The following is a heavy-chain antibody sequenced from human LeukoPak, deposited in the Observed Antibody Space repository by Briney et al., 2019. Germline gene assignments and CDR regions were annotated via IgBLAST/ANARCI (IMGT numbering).Heavy chain of an antibody. CDR1: GFTFGDYA. J-gene: IGHJ4*02. V-gene: IGHV3-49*04. Sequence: GGSLRLSCTASGFTFGDYAMTWVRQAPGKGLEWVGFIRSKPYGGTTEYAASVKGRFIISRDDSKSIAYLQMNSLKTEDTALYFCTRGGGAFSGFDLWGQGTLPTVSS. D-gene: IGHD5-12*01. CDR3: TRGGGAFSGFDL. CDR2: IRSKPYGGTT.